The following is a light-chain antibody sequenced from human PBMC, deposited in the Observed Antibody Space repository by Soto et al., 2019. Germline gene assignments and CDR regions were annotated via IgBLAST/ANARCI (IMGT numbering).Light chain of an antibody. J-gene: IGKJ1*01. CDR2: RGS. CDR1: QNIRGNE. V-gene: IGKV3-20*01. Sequence: EVVLPQSPGTLSLSPGERATLSCRASQNIRGNELAWYQQKPGQAPRLLIYRGSSRATGIPDRFSGRGSGTDFTLTSSSLEPEDFAVYDGQDYGTSGPWTFGQGTKVEIK. CDR3: QDYGTSGPWT.